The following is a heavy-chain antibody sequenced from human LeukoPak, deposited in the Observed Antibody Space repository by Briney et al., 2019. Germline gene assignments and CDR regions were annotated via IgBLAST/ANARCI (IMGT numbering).Heavy chain of an antibody. CDR2: IRYDGSNK. J-gene: IGHJ4*02. CDR1: GFTFSSYG. Sequence: GGSLRLSCAASGFTFSSYGMHWVRQAPGKGLEWVAFIRYDGSNKYYADSVKGRFTISRDNSKNTLYLQMNSLRAEDTAVYYCATPSDSSGYWTDYWGQGTLVTVSS. CDR3: ATPSDSSGYWTDY. D-gene: IGHD3-22*01. V-gene: IGHV3-30*02.